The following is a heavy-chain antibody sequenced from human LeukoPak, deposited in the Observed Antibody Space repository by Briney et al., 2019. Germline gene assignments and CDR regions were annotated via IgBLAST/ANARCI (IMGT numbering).Heavy chain of an antibody. D-gene: IGHD3-9*01. CDR1: GYTFTGYY. J-gene: IGHJ2*01. CDR2: VNPNSGGT. Sequence: ASEKVSCKASGYTFTGYYMHWVRQAPGQGLEWMGWVNPNSGGTNYAQKFQGWVTMTRDTSISTAYMELSRLRSDDTAVYYCARDAGGYDILTGYFDLWGRGTLVTVSS. V-gene: IGHV1-2*04. CDR3: ARDAGGYDILTGYFDL.